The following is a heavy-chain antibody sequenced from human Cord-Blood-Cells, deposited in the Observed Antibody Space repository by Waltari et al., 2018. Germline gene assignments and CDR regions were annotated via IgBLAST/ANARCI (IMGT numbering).Heavy chain of an antibody. D-gene: IGHD5-12*01. J-gene: IGHJ4*02. V-gene: IGHV4-34*01. Sequence: QVQLQQWGAGLLKPSETLSLTCAVYGGSFSGYYWSWFRPPPGKGLEWIGEINHSGSTNYNPSLKSRVTISVDTSKNQFSLKLSSVTAADTAVYYCARETRYSGYDSRGFDYWGQGTLVTVSS. CDR1: GGSFSGYY. CDR2: INHSGST. CDR3: ARETRYSGYDSRGFDY.